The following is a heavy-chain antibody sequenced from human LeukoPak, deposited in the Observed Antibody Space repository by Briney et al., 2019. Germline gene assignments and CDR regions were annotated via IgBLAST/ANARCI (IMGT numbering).Heavy chain of an antibody. D-gene: IGHD6-19*01. V-gene: IGHV4-59*01. J-gene: IGHJ4*02. Sequence: PSETLSLTCTVSGGSISSYYWSWIRQPPGKGLEWIGYIYYSGSTNYNPSLKSRVTISVDTSKNQFSLKLSSVTAADTAVHYCARGGRAVAGIGYWGQGTLVTVSS. CDR1: GGSISSYY. CDR3: ARGGRAVAGIGY. CDR2: IYYSGST.